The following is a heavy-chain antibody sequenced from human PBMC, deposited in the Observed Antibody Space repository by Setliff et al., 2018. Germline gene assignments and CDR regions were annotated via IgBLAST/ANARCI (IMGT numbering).Heavy chain of an antibody. CDR1: GYSISNDYF. CDR2: VYHSGST. Sequence: LSLTCTVSGYSISNDYFWGWIRQPPGKGLEWIGSVYHSGSTSYYPSLKSRVTISVDTSKNQFSLNLSSVTAADTAVYYCAKHRSYFDYWGQGTLVTVSS. CDR3: AKHRSYFDY. J-gene: IGHJ4*02. V-gene: IGHV4-38-2*02.